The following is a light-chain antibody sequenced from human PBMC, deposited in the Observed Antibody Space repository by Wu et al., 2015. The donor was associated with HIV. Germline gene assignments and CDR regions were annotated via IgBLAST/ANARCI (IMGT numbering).Light chain of an antibody. V-gene: IGKV1-5*03. CDR2: EAS. Sequence: DIQMTQSPSTLSAFVGDRVTITCRASQNINSWLAWYQQLPGKAPKLLIYEASSLEPGVPSRFSGSGSGTEFTLTISSLQPDDFATYYCQHYNRYSWTFGQGTKGGNQT. CDR1: QNINSW. CDR3: QHYNRYSWT. J-gene: IGKJ1*01.